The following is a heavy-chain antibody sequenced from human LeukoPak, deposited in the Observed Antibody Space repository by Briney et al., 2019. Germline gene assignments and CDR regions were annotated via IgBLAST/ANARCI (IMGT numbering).Heavy chain of an antibody. CDR1: GFTFSSSA. V-gene: IGHV3-30-3*01. CDR2: ISYDGSNK. CDR3: ARVQQLALYGMDV. D-gene: IGHD6-13*01. J-gene: IGHJ6*02. Sequence: GGSLRLSCAASGFTFSSSAMHWVRQAPGKGLEWVAVISYDGSNKYYADSVKGRFTISRDNSKNTLYLQMNSLRAEDTAVYYCARVQQLALYGMDVWGQGTTVTVSS.